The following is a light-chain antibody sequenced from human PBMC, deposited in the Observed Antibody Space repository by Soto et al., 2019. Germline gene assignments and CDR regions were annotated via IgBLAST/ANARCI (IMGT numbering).Light chain of an antibody. CDR3: SSYAGSSNV. Sequence: QSALTHPPSASASPGQSVALSCTGTSSDVGGYNYVSWYQQHPGKAPKLMIYEVNKRPSGVPDRFSGSKSGNTASLTVSGLQTEDEADYYCSSYAGSSNVFGTGTKVTVL. CDR2: EVN. J-gene: IGLJ1*01. V-gene: IGLV2-8*01. CDR1: SSDVGGYNY.